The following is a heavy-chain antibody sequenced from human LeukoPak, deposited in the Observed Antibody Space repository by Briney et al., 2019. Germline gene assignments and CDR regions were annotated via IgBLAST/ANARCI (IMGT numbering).Heavy chain of an antibody. Sequence: GGSLRLSCAASGFTFSSFAMSWVRQAPGKGLEWVSGITESGGSTIKADSVKGRFTISRDNSKDTLYLQMNFLRAEDTAIYYCVPDSKEIPPAMDYWGQGTLVTVSS. J-gene: IGHJ4*02. CDR1: GFTFSSFA. D-gene: IGHD2-2*01. CDR3: VPDSKEIPPAMDY. V-gene: IGHV3-23*01. CDR2: ITESGGST.